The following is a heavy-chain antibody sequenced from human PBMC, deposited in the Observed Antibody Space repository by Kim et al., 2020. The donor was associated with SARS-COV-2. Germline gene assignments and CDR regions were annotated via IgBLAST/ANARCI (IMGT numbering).Heavy chain of an antibody. Sequence: GGSLRLSCAASGFTFNTYLMHWVRQVPGKGLVWVSRINNDGSSKTYADSVKGRFTISRDNAKNTLYLQMNSLRAEDTAMYYCSRSRYSGTYCYGMDVWGQGTTVTVSS. V-gene: IGHV3-74*03. CDR2: INNDGSSK. J-gene: IGHJ6*02. CDR3: SRSRYSGTYCYGMDV. D-gene: IGHD1-26*01. CDR1: GFTFNTYL.